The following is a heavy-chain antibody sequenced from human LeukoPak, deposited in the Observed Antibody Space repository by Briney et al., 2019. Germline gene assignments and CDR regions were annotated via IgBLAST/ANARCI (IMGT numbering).Heavy chain of an antibody. Sequence: SETLSLTCTVSGGSISSYYWSWIRQPAGKGLEWIGRIYTSGSTNYNPSLKSRVTMSVDTSKNQFSLKLSSVTAADTAVYYCARGTYYDILTGYYNGGGGAFDIWGQGTMVTVSS. CDR1: GGSISSYY. D-gene: IGHD3-9*01. CDR3: ARGTYYDILTGYYNGGGGAFDI. V-gene: IGHV4-4*07. CDR2: IYTSGST. J-gene: IGHJ3*02.